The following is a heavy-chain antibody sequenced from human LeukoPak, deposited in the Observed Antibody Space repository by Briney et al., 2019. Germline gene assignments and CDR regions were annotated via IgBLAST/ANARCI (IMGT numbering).Heavy chain of an antibody. CDR2: IYYSGST. D-gene: IGHD6-6*01. CDR3: ARLTEYSSSSGWYYYYYMDV. J-gene: IGHJ6*03. CDR1: GYSISNDYY. V-gene: IGHV4-38-2*01. Sequence: PSETLSLTCAVSGYSISNDYYWGWVRQPPGKGLEWIGNIYYSGSTYYNPSLKSRVTISVDTSKNQFSLKLSSVTAADTAVYYCARLTEYSSSSGWYYYYYMDVWGKGTTVTVSS.